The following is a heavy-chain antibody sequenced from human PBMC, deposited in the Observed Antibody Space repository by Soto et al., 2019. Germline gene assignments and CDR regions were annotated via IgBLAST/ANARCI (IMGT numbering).Heavy chain of an antibody. CDR1: GFTFSSYS. J-gene: IGHJ3*02. CDR3: ARSSGWYHDAFDI. D-gene: IGHD6-19*01. V-gene: IGHV3-48*01. CDR2: ISSSSSTI. Sequence: GGSLRLSCAASGFTFSSYSMNWVRQAPGKGLEWVSYISSSSSTIYYADSVKGRFTISRDNAKNSLYLQMNSLRAEDTAVYYCARSSGWYHDAFDIWGQGTMVTVSS.